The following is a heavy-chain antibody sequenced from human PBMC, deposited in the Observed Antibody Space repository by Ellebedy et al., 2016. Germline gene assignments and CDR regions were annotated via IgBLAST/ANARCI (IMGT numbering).Heavy chain of an antibody. CDR2: IIPIFGTA. D-gene: IGHD3-3*01. Sequence: SVKVSXXASGGTFSSYAISWVRQAPGQGLEWMGGIIPIFGTANYAQKFQGRVTITADESTSTAYMELSSLRSEDTAVYYCAREGFWSGYSYYYGMDVWGQGTTVTVSS. CDR3: AREGFWSGYSYYYGMDV. V-gene: IGHV1-69*13. CDR1: GGTFSSYA. J-gene: IGHJ6*02.